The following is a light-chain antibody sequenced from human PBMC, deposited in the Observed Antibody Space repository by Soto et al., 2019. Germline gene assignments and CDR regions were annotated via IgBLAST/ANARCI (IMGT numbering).Light chain of an antibody. Sequence: QSVLTKSPSASASLGASVKLTCTLSSGHIDYGIAWHQQQPDKGPRYLMKLNRDGSHNKGDGIPDRFSGSSSGAERYLIISSLQSDDEADYDCQTWDTVVVFGGGTKLTVL. CDR1: SGHIDYG. CDR2: LNRDGSH. V-gene: IGLV4-69*01. CDR3: QTWDTVVV. J-gene: IGLJ2*01.